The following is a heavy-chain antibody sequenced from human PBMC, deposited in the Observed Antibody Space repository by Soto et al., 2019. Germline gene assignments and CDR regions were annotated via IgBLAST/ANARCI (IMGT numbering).Heavy chain of an antibody. D-gene: IGHD3-10*01. V-gene: IGHV1-69*01. CDR2: ITPILGTP. J-gene: IGHJ4*02. CDR1: GGAFSNFA. CDR3: VRGGSGSRGDY. Sequence: QVQLVQPGAEMKKPGSSVKVSCKTSGGAFSNFAVSWVRQAPGQGLEWVGGITPILGTPSYAQKFQGRVTITADVSTTSAYMEITSLTSEDTALYYCVRGGSGSRGDYWGQGTLVTVSS.